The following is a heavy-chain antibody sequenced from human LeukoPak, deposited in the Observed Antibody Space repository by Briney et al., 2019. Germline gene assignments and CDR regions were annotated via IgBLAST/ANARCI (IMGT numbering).Heavy chain of an antibody. J-gene: IGHJ4*02. CDR3: ARRAVRGVTYFDY. Sequence: SETLSLTCSVSGGSISSYYWSWIRQPPGKGLEWIGYIYYSGSTNYNPSLKSRVTISVDTSKNQFSLKLSSVTAADTAVYYCARRAVRGVTYFDYWGQGTLVTVSS. D-gene: IGHD3-10*01. CDR1: GGSISSYY. V-gene: IGHV4-59*01. CDR2: IYYSGST.